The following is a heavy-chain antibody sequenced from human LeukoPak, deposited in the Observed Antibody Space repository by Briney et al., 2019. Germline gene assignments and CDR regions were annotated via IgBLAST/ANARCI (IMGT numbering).Heavy chain of an antibody. CDR2: INYSGST. CDR3: VGVPTSDYFDC. Sequence: SETLSLTCTVSGGSIIISNYYWGWIRQPPGKGLEWIGIINYSGSTYYNPSPKSRVTISVDTSKNHFSLKLSSVTAADTAVYYCVGVPTSDYFDCWGQGTLVTVSS. CDR1: GGSIIISNYY. J-gene: IGHJ4*02. V-gene: IGHV4-39*07.